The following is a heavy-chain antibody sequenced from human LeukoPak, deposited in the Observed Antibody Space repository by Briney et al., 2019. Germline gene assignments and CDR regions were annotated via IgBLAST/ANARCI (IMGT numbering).Heavy chain of an antibody. CDR3: AGSVAGLLVDY. CDR2: INPSGGST. CDR1: GYTFTSYY. D-gene: IGHD6-19*01. Sequence: GASVKVSCKASGYTFTSYYMHWVRQAPGQGLEWMGIINPSGGSTSYAQKFQGRVTMTRDTSTSTVYMELSSLRSEDTAVYYCAGSVAGLLVDYWGQGTLVTVSS. J-gene: IGHJ4*02. V-gene: IGHV1-46*01.